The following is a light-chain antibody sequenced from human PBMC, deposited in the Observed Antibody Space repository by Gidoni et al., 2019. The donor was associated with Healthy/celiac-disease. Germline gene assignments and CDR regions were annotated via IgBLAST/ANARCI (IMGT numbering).Light chain of an antibody. CDR3: SSYTSSSIPL. CDR1: SSDVCGYNS. CDR2: EVS. Sequence: QSALTQPASVSGSPGQSITISCPGTSSDVCGYNSVSWYQQHPGKAPKLMIYEVSNRPSGVSNRFSGSKSGNTASLTISGLQAEDEADYYCSSYTSSSIPLFGTGTKVTVL. V-gene: IGLV2-14*01. J-gene: IGLJ1*01.